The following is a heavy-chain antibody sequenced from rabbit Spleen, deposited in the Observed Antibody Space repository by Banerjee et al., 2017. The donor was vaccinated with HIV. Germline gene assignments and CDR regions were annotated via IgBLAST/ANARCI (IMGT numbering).Heavy chain of an antibody. Sequence: QEQLVESGGDLVKPGASLTLTCTASGFSFSNSYWISWVRQAPGKGLEWIGCINTATGKDVYASWAKGRFTISTTSSTTVTLRMTSLTAADRATYFCARDLLGVIGWNFYLWGPGTLVTVS. J-gene: IGHJ4*01. V-gene: IGHV1S45*01. CDR2: INTATGKD. CDR3: ARDLLGVIGWNFYL. CDR1: GFSFSNSYW. D-gene: IGHD1-1*01.